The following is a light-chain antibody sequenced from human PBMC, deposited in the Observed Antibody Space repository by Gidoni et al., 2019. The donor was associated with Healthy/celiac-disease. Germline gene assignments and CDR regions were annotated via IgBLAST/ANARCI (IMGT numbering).Light chain of an antibody. CDR1: QSVGSN. CDR2: GAS. V-gene: IGKV3-15*01. J-gene: IGKJ1*01. CDR3: QQYNNWPPWT. Sequence: EIVMTQSPATLSVSPGERATLSCRASQSVGSNLAWYQQKPGQAPRLLIYGASTRATGIPARFSGSGSGTEFTLTISSLQSEDFAVYYCQQYNNWPPWTFXQXTKVEIK.